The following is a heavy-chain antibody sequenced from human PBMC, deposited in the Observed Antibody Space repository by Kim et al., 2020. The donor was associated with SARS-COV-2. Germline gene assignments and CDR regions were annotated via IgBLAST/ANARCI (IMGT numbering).Heavy chain of an antibody. CDR1: GGSISSSSYY. D-gene: IGHD3-10*02. Sequence: SETLSLTCTVSGGSISSSSYYWGWIRQPPGKGLEWIGSIYYSGSTYYNPSLKSRVTISVDTSKNQFPLKLSSVTAADTAVYYCARDLVRGVSGDYWGQGTLVTVSS. CDR3: ARDLVRGVSGDY. J-gene: IGHJ4*02. V-gene: IGHV4-39*06. CDR2: IYYSGST.